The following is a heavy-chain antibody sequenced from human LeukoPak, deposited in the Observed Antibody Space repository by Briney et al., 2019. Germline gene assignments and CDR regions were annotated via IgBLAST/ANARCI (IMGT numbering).Heavy chain of an antibody. D-gene: IGHD3-22*01. J-gene: IGHJ4*02. Sequence: GGSLRLSCAASGFTFSDYYMSCIRQAPGKGLEWVSYISSSGSTIYYADSVKGRFTISRDNAKNSLYLQMNSLRAEDTAVYYCARSRYYYDSSGYYSDDYWGQGTLVTVSS. V-gene: IGHV3-11*01. CDR3: ARSRYYYDSSGYYSDDY. CDR2: ISSSGSTI. CDR1: GFTFSDYY.